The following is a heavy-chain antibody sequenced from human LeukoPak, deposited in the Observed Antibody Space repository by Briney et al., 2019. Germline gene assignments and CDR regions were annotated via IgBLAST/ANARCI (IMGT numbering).Heavy chain of an antibody. CDR2: ISFDGSRR. V-gene: IGHV3-30*18. Sequence: GGTLRLSCAASGGTFSDSGMHWVRQAPGKGLEWVAIISFDGSRRFYADSVRGRFTVSRDNSKNTLFLQMDSLSADDTGVYYCAKEGTDYGDYPYFSDYWGQGTLVTVSS. J-gene: IGHJ4*02. CDR1: GGTFSDSG. D-gene: IGHD4-17*01. CDR3: AKEGTDYGDYPYFSDY.